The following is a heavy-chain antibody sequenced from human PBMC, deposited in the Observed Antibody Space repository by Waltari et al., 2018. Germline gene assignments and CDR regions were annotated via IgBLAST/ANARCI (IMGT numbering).Heavy chain of an antibody. V-gene: IGHV4-39*01. CDR3: ARQGSYVYGVFDY. D-gene: IGHD5-18*01. Sequence: QLQLQESGPGLVKPSETLSLTCTVSGGSIRSTTYYWGWVRQSPGKGLEWLASIYYGGTTQYNPSLRSRVTISVDTSKNQFSLKLSSLTAADTAVFYCARQGSYVYGVFDYWGQGTLVTVSS. CDR2: IYYGGTT. CDR1: GGSIRSTTYY. J-gene: IGHJ4*02.